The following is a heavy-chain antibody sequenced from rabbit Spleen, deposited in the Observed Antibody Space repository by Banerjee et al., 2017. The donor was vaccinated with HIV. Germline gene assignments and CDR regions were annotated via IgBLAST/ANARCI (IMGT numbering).Heavy chain of an antibody. V-gene: IGHV1S45*01. CDR3: ARYGNGGYSYKL. Sequence: QEQLEESGGDLVKPEGSLTLTCTASGFDLSSYYYVCWVRQAPGKGLEWIGCIYARSSHATYYASWAKGRFTISKPSSTTVTLQMTSLTAADTATYFCARYGNGGYSYKLWGPGTLVTVS. CDR1: GFDLSSYYY. J-gene: IGHJ4*01. CDR2: IYARSSHAT. D-gene: IGHD1-1*01.